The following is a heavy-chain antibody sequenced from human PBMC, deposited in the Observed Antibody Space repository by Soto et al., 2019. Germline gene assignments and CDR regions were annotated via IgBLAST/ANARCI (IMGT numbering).Heavy chain of an antibody. CDR2: IWYDGSNK. J-gene: IGHJ4*02. CDR3: ASNPAHYGSGSYPDY. Sequence: QVQLVESGGGVVQPGRSLRLSCAASGFTFSSYGMHWVRQAPGKGLEWVAVIWYDGSNKYYADSVKGRFTISRDNSKNTLYLQMNSLRAEDTAVYYCASNPAHYGSGSYPDYWGQGTRVTVSA. V-gene: IGHV3-33*01. CDR1: GFTFSSYG. D-gene: IGHD3-10*01.